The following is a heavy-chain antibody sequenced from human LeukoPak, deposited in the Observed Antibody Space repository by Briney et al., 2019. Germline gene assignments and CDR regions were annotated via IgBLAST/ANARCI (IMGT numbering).Heavy chain of an antibody. CDR2: INPTGGST. CDR3: ARDLLGYSSTLDY. D-gene: IGHD6-13*01. J-gene: IGHJ4*02. V-gene: IGHV1-46*01. CDR1: GYTFTTYY. Sequence: ASVKVSCKASGYTFTTYYINWVRQAPGQGLEWMGIINPTGGSTSNAQKVQGRVTMTRDTSTSTVYMELSSLRSEDTAVYYCARDLLGYSSTLDYWGQGTLVTVSS.